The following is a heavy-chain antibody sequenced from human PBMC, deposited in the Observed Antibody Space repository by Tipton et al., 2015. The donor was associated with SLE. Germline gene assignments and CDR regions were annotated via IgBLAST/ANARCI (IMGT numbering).Heavy chain of an antibody. Sequence: LRLSCTVSGGSISSSSYYWGWIRQPTGKGLEWIGSIYYSGSTYYNPSLKSRVTISVDTSKNQFSLKLSSVTAADTAVYYCASYGGSSWGDAFDIWGQGKMVTVSS. D-gene: IGHD6-13*01. V-gene: IGHV4-39*07. J-gene: IGHJ3*02. CDR2: IYYSGST. CDR1: GGSISSSSYY. CDR3: ASYGGSSWGDAFDI.